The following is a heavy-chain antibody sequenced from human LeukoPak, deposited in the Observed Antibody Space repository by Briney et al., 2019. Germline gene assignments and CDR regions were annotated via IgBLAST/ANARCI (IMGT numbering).Heavy chain of an antibody. CDR2: LSSGGTYT. V-gene: IGHV3-21*06. CDR1: GFTFSTYN. D-gene: IGHD3-9*01. Sequence: GGSLRLSCAASGFTFSTYNMNWVRQAPGKGLEWVSSLSSGGTYTYYADSVKGRFTTSRDNAKNSLSLQLSSLLAEDTAVYYCARGDCDIWTPSYKWTPGYWGQRIL. J-gene: IGHJ4*03. CDR3: ARGDCDIWTPSYKWTPGY.